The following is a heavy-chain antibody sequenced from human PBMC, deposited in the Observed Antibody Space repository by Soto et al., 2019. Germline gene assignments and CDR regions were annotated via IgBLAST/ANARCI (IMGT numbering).Heavy chain of an antibody. CDR3: ARDDLGYCSSTSCYVKQLAGYYYGMDV. Sequence: PGGSLRLSCAASGFTFSSYWMHWVRQAPGKGLVWVSRINSDGSSTTYADSVKGRFTISRDNAKNSLYLQMNSLRAEDTAVYYCARDDLGYCSSTSCYVKQLAGYYYGMDVWGQGTTVTVSS. CDR2: INSDGSST. D-gene: IGHD2-2*01. V-gene: IGHV3-74*01. J-gene: IGHJ6*02. CDR1: GFTFSSYW.